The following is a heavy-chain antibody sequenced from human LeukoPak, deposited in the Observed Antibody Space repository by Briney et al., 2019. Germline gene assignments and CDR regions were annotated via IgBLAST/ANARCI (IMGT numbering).Heavy chain of an antibody. D-gene: IGHD5-12*01. J-gene: IGHJ4*02. Sequence: PGGSLRLSCAASGFTFSSYGMHWVRQAPGKGLEWVAVISYDGSNKYYADSVKGRFTIPRDNSKNTLYLQMNSLRAEDTAVYYCAKLAAYDVDYWGQGTLVTVSS. CDR3: AKLAAYDVDY. CDR1: GFTFSSYG. CDR2: ISYDGSNK. V-gene: IGHV3-30*18.